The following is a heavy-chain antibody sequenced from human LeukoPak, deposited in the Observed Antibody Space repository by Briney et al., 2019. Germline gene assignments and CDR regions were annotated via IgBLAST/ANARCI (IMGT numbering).Heavy chain of an antibody. CDR1: GGSISSYY. CDR2: IYYSGST. D-gene: IGHD6-19*01. V-gene: IGHV4-59*01. Sequence: PSETLSLTCTVSGGSISSYYWSWIRQPPGKGLEWIGYIYYSGSTNYNPSLKSRVTISVDTSKNQFSLKLSSVTAADTAVYYSARTLAVAGSYYFDYWGQGTLVTVSS. CDR3: ARTLAVAGSYYFDY. J-gene: IGHJ4*02.